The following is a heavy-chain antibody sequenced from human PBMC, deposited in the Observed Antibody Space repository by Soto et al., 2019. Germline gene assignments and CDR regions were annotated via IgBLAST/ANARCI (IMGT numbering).Heavy chain of an antibody. J-gene: IGHJ4*02. CDR1: GFTVSSNY. V-gene: IGHV3-53*01. CDR3: ARDRGSYAFDY. CDR2: IYSGGST. D-gene: IGHD1-26*01. Sequence: GGSLRLSCAASGFTVSSNYMSWARQAPGKGLEWVSVIYSGGSTYYADSVKGRFTISRDNSKNTLYLQMNSLRAEDTAVYYCARDRGSYAFDYWGQGTLVTVSS.